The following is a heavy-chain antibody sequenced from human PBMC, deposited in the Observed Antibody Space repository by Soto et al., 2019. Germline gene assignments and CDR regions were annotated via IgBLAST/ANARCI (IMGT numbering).Heavy chain of an antibody. D-gene: IGHD5-18*01. Sequence: SETLSLTCTVSGGSISSSSYYWGWIRQPPGKGLEWIGSIYYSGSTYYNPSLKSRVTISVDTSKNQFSLKLSSVTAADTAVYYCASSSPWIQLWYNWFDPWGQGTLVTISS. J-gene: IGHJ5*02. CDR2: IYYSGST. V-gene: IGHV4-39*01. CDR1: GGSISSSSYY. CDR3: ASSSPWIQLWYNWFDP.